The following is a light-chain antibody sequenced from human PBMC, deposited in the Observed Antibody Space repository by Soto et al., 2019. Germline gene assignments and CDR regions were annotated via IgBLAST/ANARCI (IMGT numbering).Light chain of an antibody. Sequence: QSALTQPPSVSGSPGQSVAISRTGSSSDVGSYNRVSWYQQPPGAAPKLKIYEVSNRPSGVPDRFSGSKSGNTASLTISGLQAEDEADYYCNSYTGSRTYVFGTGTKVTVL. V-gene: IGLV2-18*02. CDR1: SSDVGSYNR. CDR3: NSYTGSRTYV. J-gene: IGLJ1*01. CDR2: EVS.